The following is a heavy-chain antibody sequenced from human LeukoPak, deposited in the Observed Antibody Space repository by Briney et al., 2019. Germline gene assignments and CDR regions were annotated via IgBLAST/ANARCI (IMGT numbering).Heavy chain of an antibody. CDR3: ATVFCGEENGSYGS. Sequence: PGGSLRLSCSGSGFTFSDFSMHWVRQTPGKGLEFVCGIRPRGRKTDYADSVKGRFSISRDNSKNTLFLQMSSLRLEDTAVYYCATVFCGEENGSYGSWGQGTLVTVSS. J-gene: IGHJ5*02. CDR1: GFTFSDFS. V-gene: IGHV3-64D*09. D-gene: IGHD2/OR15-2a*01. CDR2: IRPRGRKT.